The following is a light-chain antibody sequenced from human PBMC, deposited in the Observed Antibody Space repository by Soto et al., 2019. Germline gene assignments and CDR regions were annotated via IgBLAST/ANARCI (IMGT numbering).Light chain of an antibody. Sequence: DIQMTQSPSTLSASVGDRVTISCRASQSISSWLAWYQQKPGKAPKLLIYDASSLESGVPSRFSGSGSGTEFTLTISSLQPDDFATYYCQQYNSYLFGQGTRLEIK. J-gene: IGKJ5*01. CDR2: DAS. V-gene: IGKV1-5*01. CDR1: QSISSW. CDR3: QQYNSYL.